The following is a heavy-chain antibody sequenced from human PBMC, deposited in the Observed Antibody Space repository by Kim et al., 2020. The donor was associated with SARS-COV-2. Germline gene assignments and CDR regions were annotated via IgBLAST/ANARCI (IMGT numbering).Heavy chain of an antibody. CDR2: IYVSGST. J-gene: IGHJ4*02. D-gene: IGHD6-19*01. CDR1: GGSFSVYH. Sequence: SETLSLICTVSGGSFSVYHWSWIRQPAGKGLEWIGRIYVSGSTNYNPSLMSRVTMSVDTSENQMSLRLSSVTAADTAMYYCARQVAGTDRRFDYWGQGILVTVSS. CDR3: ARQVAGTDRRFDY. V-gene: IGHV4-4*07.